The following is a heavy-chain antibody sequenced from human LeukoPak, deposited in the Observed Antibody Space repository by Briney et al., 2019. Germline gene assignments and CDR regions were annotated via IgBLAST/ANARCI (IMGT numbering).Heavy chain of an antibody. CDR1: GGSISSYY. V-gene: IGHV4-59*08. Sequence: PSETLSPTCTVSGGSISSYYWSWIRQPPGKGLEWIGYIYYSGSTNYNPSLKSRVTISVDTSKDQFSLKLSSVTAADTAVYYCARSYGSGSYYFFRYWGQGTLVTVSS. D-gene: IGHD3-10*01. CDR3: ARSYGSGSYYFFRY. J-gene: IGHJ4*02. CDR2: IYYSGST.